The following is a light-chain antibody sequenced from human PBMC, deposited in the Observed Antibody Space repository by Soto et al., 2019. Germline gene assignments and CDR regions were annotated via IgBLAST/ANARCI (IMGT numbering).Light chain of an antibody. Sequence: EIVLTQSPGTLSLSPGERATLSCRASESVSGGYFAWYEQKPGKAPGRLIYGASSWATGIPDRFRGSGSGTDFSLTISRVEAEDFAVYYCQQYGSSPRTFGQGTKVDIK. CDR2: GAS. CDR1: ESVSGGY. V-gene: IGKV3-20*01. J-gene: IGKJ1*01. CDR3: QQYGSSPRT.